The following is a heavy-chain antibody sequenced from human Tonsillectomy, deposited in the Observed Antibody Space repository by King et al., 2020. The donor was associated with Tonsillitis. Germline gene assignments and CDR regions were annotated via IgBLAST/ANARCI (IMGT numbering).Heavy chain of an antibody. CDR1: GFTFSNFA. V-gene: IGHV3-23*04. CDR3: AKEPTYYDSWSGYLPGNYYYVMDV. D-gene: IGHD3-3*01. Sequence: DVQLVESGGGLVQPGGSLRLSCAASGFTFSNFAMTWVRQAPGKGLEWVSAISGSGTSAYHADSVKGRFTVSRDNTKDTLYLQMSSLRAEDTAVYYCAKEPTYYDSWSGYLPGNYYYVMDVWGQGTTVTVSS. CDR2: ISGSGTSA. J-gene: IGHJ6*02.